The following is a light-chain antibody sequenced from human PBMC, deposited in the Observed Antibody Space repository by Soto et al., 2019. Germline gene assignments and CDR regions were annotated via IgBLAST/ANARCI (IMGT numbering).Light chain of an antibody. J-gene: IGLJ1*01. Sequence: QSVLTQPPSVSGAPGQRVAISCTGSSSNIGAEYDVHWYQQLPGTAPKRLIYGDNNRPSGVPDRFSGSKSGTSASLAITGLQPEDEDDYYCQSYDSSLTTVVFGTGTKLTVL. CDR1: SSNIGAEYD. CDR3: QSYDSSLTTVV. V-gene: IGLV1-40*01. CDR2: GDN.